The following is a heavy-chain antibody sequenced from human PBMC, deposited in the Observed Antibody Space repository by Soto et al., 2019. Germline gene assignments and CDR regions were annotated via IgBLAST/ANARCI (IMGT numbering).Heavy chain of an antibody. CDR3: ASNSGSNYDILTGYYGYDYYMDV. Sequence: GASVKVSCKASGYTFTSYYMHWVRQAPGQGLEWMGIINPSGGSTSYAQKFQGRVTMTRDTSTSTVYMELSSLRSEDTAVYYCASNSGSNYDILTGYYGYDYYMDVWGKGTTVTVSS. J-gene: IGHJ6*03. CDR2: INPSGGST. V-gene: IGHV1-46*03. CDR1: GYTFTSYY. D-gene: IGHD3-9*01.